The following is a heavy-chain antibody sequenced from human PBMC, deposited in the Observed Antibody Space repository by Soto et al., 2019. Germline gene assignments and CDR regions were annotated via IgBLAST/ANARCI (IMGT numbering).Heavy chain of an antibody. CDR1: GGSMNSGGYC. V-gene: IGHV4-31*03. D-gene: IGHD2-15*01. J-gene: IGHJ4*02. CDR3: SRGILV. CDR2: ISYGGTT. Sequence: QVQLQESGPGLVKPSQTLSLTCTVSGGSMNSGGYCWNWIRQHPGEGLEWIGCISYGGTTSYNPSLKGRVTISVDTSKNQFSLKLSSVTVADTAVYYCSRGILVWGQGTLITVSS.